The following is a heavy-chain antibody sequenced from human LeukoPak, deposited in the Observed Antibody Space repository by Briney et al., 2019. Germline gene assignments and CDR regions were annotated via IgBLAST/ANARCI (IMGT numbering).Heavy chain of an antibody. V-gene: IGHV3-13*01. CDR2: IGTAGDT. CDR3: ARAVRSSGPWGLYKQNYYYYYGMDV. J-gene: IGHJ6*02. D-gene: IGHD3-22*01. CDR1: GFTFSSYD. Sequence: GGSLRLSCAASGFTFSSYDMHWVRKATGKGLEWVSAIGTAGDTYYPGSVKGRFTISRENAKNSLYLQMNSLRAGDTAVYYCARAVRSSGPWGLYKQNYYYYYGMDVWGQGTTVTVSS.